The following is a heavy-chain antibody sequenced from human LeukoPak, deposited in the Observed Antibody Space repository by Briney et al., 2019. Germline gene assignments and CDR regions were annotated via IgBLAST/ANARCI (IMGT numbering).Heavy chain of an antibody. V-gene: IGHV3-30*02. J-gene: IGHJ5*02. CDR2: IWSDGSNK. CDR3: ARGSEWFGESNWFDP. CDR1: GFTFSSYD. Sequence: GGSLRLSCAASGFTFSSYDMHWVRQAPGKGLEWVAFIWSDGSNKYYADSVKGRFTISRDNSKNTLFLQMNSLRAEDTAVYYCARGSEWFGESNWFDPWGQGTLVTVSS. D-gene: IGHD3-10*01.